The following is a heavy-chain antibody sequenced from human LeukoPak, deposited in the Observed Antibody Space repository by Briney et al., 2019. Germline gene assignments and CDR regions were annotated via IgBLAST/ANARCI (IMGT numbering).Heavy chain of an antibody. Sequence: PSETLSLTCTVSGGSISTYYWNWIRQSPGKGLEWIGYMYYSGSTNYNPSLKSRVTISVDTSKNQFSLKLNSVTAADTAVYYCARYGGSPSHYFDYWGQGTLVTVSS. CDR1: GGSISTYY. J-gene: IGHJ4*02. D-gene: IGHD1-26*01. CDR2: MYYSGST. V-gene: IGHV4-59*08. CDR3: ARYGGSPSHYFDY.